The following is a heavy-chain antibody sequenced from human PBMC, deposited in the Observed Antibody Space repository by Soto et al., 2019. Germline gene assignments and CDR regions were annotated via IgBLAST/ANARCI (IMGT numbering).Heavy chain of an antibody. CDR3: ARSPVCEAFNV. J-gene: IGHJ3*01. Sequence: EVQLVESGGGLVKPGGSLRLSCAASGFTFSSYSMNWVRQAPGKGLEWVSSISSGSDYIFYADSVKGRFTISRDNAKNSLFLQMNSLTADHTTVYYCARSPVCEAFNVWGQGTVVTVSS. CDR2: ISSGSDYI. CDR1: GFTFSSYS. V-gene: IGHV3-21*01.